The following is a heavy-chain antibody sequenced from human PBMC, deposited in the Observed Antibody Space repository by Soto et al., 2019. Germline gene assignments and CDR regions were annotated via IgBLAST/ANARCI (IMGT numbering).Heavy chain of an antibody. CDR1: GFTFSDHY. CDR3: ARGIYYDSSGYYYVLDY. V-gene: IGHV3-72*01. D-gene: IGHD3-22*01. Sequence: GGPLRLSCAASGFTFSDHYMDWVRQAPGKGLEWVGRTRNKANSYTTEYAASVKGRFTISRDDPKNSLYLQMNSLKTEDTAVYYCARGIYYDSSGYYYVLDYWGQGTLVTVSS. CDR2: TRNKANSYTT. J-gene: IGHJ4*02.